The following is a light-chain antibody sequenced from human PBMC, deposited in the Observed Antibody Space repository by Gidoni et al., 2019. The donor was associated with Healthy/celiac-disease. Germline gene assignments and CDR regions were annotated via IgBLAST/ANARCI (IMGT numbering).Light chain of an antibody. Sequence: DIVMTQSPATLSVSPGERATLSCRASQSVSSNLAWSQQTPGQAPRLLIYGASTRATGIPARFSGSGSGTEFTLTISSLQSEDFAVYYCQQYSNWPRTFGQGTKVEIK. CDR2: GAS. CDR3: QQYSNWPRT. V-gene: IGKV3-15*01. J-gene: IGKJ1*01. CDR1: QSVSSN.